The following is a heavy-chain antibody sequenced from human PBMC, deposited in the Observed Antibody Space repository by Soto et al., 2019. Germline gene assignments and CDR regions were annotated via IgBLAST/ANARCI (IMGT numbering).Heavy chain of an antibody. CDR3: AKSHTTSGWYVITDY. Sequence: SLRLSCAASGFTFGDYAMQWVRQAPGKGLEWVSAISWNSGSIDYADSVKGRFTISRDNAKNSLYLQMNSLRAEDTALYYCAKSHTTSGWYVITDYWGQGTRVTVSS. CDR1: GFTFGDYA. V-gene: IGHV3-9*01. D-gene: IGHD6-19*01. J-gene: IGHJ4*02. CDR2: ISWNSGSI.